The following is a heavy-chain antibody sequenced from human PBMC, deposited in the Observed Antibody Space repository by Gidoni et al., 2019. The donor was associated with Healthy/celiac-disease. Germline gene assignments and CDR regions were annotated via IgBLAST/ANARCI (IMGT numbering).Heavy chain of an antibody. J-gene: IGHJ5*02. V-gene: IGHV3-23*01. CDR3: AKVTVGQQLVRLGWFDP. Sequence: EVQLLESGGGLVQPGGSLSLSCAASGFTFSSYAMGWVRQAPGKGLEWVSAISGSGGSTYYADSVKGRFTISRDNSKNTLYLQMNSLRAEDTAVYYCAKVTVGQQLVRLGWFDPWGQGTLVTVSS. D-gene: IGHD6-13*01. CDR2: ISGSGGST. CDR1: GFTFSSYA.